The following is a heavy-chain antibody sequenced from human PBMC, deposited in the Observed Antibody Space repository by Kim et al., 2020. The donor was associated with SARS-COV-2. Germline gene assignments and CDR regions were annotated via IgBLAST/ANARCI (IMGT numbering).Heavy chain of an antibody. CDR1: GFTVSSNY. CDR2: IYSGGST. CDR3: ARVQYCSGGSCRRGWFDP. D-gene: IGHD2-15*01. Sequence: GGSLRLSCAASGFTVSSNYMSWVRQAPGKGLEWVSVIYSGGSTYYADSVKGRFTISRHNSKNTLYLQMNSLRAEDTAVYYCARVQYCSGGSCRRGWFDPWGQGTLVTVSS. J-gene: IGHJ5*02. V-gene: IGHV3-53*04.